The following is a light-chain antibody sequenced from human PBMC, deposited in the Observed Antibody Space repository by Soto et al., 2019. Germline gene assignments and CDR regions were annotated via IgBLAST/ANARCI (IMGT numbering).Light chain of an antibody. CDR2: GAS. CDR3: QQRSNWPPLT. J-gene: IGKJ1*01. V-gene: IGKV3D-20*02. Sequence: DIVLTQSPGTLSLSPGERATLSCRASQTVSSSSLAWYQQKPGQAPRLLIFGASTRAAGFPDRFSGSGSGTDFTLTISSLEPEDSAVYYCQQRSNWPPLTFGQGTKVDI. CDR1: QTVSSSS.